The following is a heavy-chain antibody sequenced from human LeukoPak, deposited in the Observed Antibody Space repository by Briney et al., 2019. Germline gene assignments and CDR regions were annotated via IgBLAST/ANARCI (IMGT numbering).Heavy chain of an antibody. J-gene: IGHJ4*02. Sequence: HPGGSLRLSCAASGFTFSSYWMHWVRQAPGKGLVWVSRINSDGSSTSYADSVKGRFTIFRDNAKNTLYLQMNSLRAEDTAVYYCARGYDYVWGSYRYAPQPLSDWGQGTLVTVSS. D-gene: IGHD3-16*02. V-gene: IGHV3-74*01. CDR1: GFTFSSYW. CDR2: INSDGSST. CDR3: ARGYDYVWGSYRYAPQPLSD.